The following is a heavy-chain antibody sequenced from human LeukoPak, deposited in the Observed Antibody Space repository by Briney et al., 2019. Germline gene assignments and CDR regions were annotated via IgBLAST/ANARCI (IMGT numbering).Heavy chain of an antibody. Sequence: SETLSLTCTVSGDSISSSSHFWGWIRQPPGKGLEWIGSIYYNGNTFYNPSLKSRVTISLDASKNQFSLKLTSVTAADTAVYYCARERRSYSSGSYYFDYWGQGTLVTVSS. CDR3: ARERRSYSSGSYYFDY. CDR1: GDSISSSSHF. D-gene: IGHD3-10*01. CDR2: IYYNGNT. J-gene: IGHJ4*02. V-gene: IGHV4-39*07.